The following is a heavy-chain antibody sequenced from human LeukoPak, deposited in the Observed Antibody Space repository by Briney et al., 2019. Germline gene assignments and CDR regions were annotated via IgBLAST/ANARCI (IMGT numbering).Heavy chain of an antibody. J-gene: IGHJ4*02. V-gene: IGHV3-9*01. D-gene: IGHD3-9*01. CDR3: AKDSSYDILTGYSDY. CDR1: GFTFDDYA. Sequence: SLRLSCAASGFTFDDYAMHWVRQAPGKGLEWVSGISWNSGSIGYADSVKGRFTISRDNAKNSLYLQMNSLRAEDTALYYCAKDSSYDILTGYSDYWGQGTLVTVSS. CDR2: ISWNSGSI.